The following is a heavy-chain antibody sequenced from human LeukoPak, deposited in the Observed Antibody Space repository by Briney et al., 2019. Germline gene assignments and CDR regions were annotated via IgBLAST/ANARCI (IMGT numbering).Heavy chain of an antibody. Sequence: SETLSLTCTVSGGSIRSYYWSWIRQPPGKGLEWIGYIYYSGSTNYNPSLKSRVTISVDTSKNQFSLKLSSVTAADTAVYYCARAIEGSDLAFFDYWGQGTLVTVSS. J-gene: IGHJ4*02. CDR2: IYYSGST. CDR3: ARAIEGSDLAFFDY. D-gene: IGHD3-3*01. V-gene: IGHV4-59*01. CDR1: GGSIRSYY.